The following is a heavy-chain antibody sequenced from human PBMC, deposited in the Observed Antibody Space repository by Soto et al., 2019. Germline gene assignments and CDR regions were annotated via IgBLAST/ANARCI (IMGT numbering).Heavy chain of an antibody. CDR1: GFTFNNYA. Sequence: ELQLLESGGGLVQPGGSLRLSCAASGFTFNNYAMIWVRQAPGTGLEWVSAVSATGGSASYADSVKGRFTVSRDNSKNTLYLQMNRLTAEDTDVYYCAKDRSIAAPGTRWGWALDIWGQGTMVTVSS. J-gene: IGHJ3*02. V-gene: IGHV3-23*01. CDR2: VSATGGSA. CDR3: AKDRSIAAPGTRWGWALDI. D-gene: IGHD6-13*01.